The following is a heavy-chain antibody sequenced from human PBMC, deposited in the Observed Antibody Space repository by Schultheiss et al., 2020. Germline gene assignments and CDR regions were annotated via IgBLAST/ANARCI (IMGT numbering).Heavy chain of an antibody. J-gene: IGHJ6*02. CDR2: IHYSGST. Sequence: SQTLSLTCTVSGGSISGHYWTWIRQTPGKGLEWIAYIHYSGSTTYNPSLASRVTISVDTSKNQFSLKMNSVTAADTAVYYCARDLAAYYGSGSYYSLGMDVWGQGTTVTVSS. CDR1: GGSISGHY. D-gene: IGHD3-10*01. CDR3: ARDLAAYYGSGSYYSLGMDV. V-gene: IGHV4-59*11.